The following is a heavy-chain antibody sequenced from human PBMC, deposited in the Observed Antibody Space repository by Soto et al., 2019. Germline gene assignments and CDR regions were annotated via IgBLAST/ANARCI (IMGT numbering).Heavy chain of an antibody. CDR3: ASSYGSGYRAFDF. CDR2: VNPILRMS. V-gene: IGHV1-69*02. J-gene: IGHJ4*02. CDR1: GDTFTFYS. D-gene: IGHD3-10*01. Sequence: QVQLVQSGAEVKRPGSSVKVSCKASGDTFTFYSINWVRQAPGLGLEWMGRVNPILRMSNYAQRVQGRVTLPADKSTSTAYMELSSLRSEDTAIYYCASSYGSGYRAFDFWGQGALVTVSS.